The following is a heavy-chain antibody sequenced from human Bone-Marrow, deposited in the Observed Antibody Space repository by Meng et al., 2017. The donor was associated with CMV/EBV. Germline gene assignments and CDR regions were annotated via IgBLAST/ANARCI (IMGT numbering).Heavy chain of an antibody. D-gene: IGHD3-3*01. Sequence: GSLKISCAASGFTFSSYSMNWVRQAPGKGLEWVSSISSSSSYIYYADSVKGRFTISRDNAKNSLYLQMNSLRAEDTAVYYCARGLGVRLDYYYYGMDVWGQGTTVTVYS. CDR2: ISSSSSYI. J-gene: IGHJ6*02. CDR1: GFTFSSYS. CDR3: ARGLGVRLDYYYYGMDV. V-gene: IGHV3-21*01.